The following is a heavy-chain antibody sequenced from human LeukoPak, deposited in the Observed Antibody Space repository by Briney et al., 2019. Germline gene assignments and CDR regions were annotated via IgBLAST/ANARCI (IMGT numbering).Heavy chain of an antibody. V-gene: IGHV1-8*01. J-gene: IGHJ4*02. Sequence: ASVKVSCKASGYTFTSYDINWVRQATGQGLEWMGWMDPNSGNTGYAQKFQGRVTMTRNTSISTAYMEPSSLRSEDMAVYCCARGRGNWNDDYFDYWGQGTLVTVSS. CDR3: ARGRGNWNDDYFDY. D-gene: IGHD1-20*01. CDR2: MDPNSGNT. CDR1: GYTFTSYD.